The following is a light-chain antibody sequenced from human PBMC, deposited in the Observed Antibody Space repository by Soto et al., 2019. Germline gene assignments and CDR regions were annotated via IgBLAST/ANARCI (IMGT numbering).Light chain of an antibody. CDR3: QQYDILPIT. CDR2: DAS. CDR1: QDINIY. Sequence: DIQMTQSPSSLFASVGDRVTITCQANQDINIYLNWYQQKPGKAPNLLIYDASNLEIGVPSRFSGSGSGTHFTFTISSLQTEDIGTYYCQQYDILPITFGRGTRLEIK. V-gene: IGKV1-33*01. J-gene: IGKJ5*01.